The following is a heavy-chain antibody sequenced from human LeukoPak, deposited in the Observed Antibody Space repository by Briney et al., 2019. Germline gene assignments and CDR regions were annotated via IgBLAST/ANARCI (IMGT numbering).Heavy chain of an antibody. CDR1: GGSISSYY. J-gene: IGHJ4*02. Sequence: KPSETLSLTCTVSGGSISSYYWSWIRQPAGKGLEWIGRIYTSGSTNYNPSLKSRVTMSVDTSKNQFSLKLSSVTAADTAVYYCARDGHSSSWYTYYFDYWGQGTLVTVSS. CDR2: IYTSGST. V-gene: IGHV4-4*07. D-gene: IGHD6-13*01. CDR3: ARDGHSSSWYTYYFDY.